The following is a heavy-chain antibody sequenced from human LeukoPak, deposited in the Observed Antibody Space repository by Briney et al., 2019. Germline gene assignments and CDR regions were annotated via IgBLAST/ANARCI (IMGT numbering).Heavy chain of an antibody. CDR1: GYTFTSYY. CDR3: ARESQPPKLAFDI. J-gene: IGHJ3*02. CDR2: INPSGGST. V-gene: IGHV1-46*01. Sequence: ASVKVSCKAPGYTFTSYYMHWVRQAPGQGLEWMGIINPSGGSTSYAQKFQGRVTMTRDTSTSTVYMELSSLRSEDTAVYYCARESQPPKLAFDIWGQGTMVTVSS.